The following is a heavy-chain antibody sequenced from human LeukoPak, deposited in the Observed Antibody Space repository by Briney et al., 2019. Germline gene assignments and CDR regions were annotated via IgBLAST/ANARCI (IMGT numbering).Heavy chain of an antibody. CDR3: AKEYCTNGVCYYYYYGMDV. CDR2: ISGSGGST. V-gene: IGHV3-23*01. D-gene: IGHD2-8*01. CDR1: GFTFSSYA. Sequence: GGSLRLSCAASGFTFSSYAMGWVRQAPGKGLEWVSAISGSGGSTYYADSVKGRFTISRDNSKNTLYLQMNSLRAEDTAVYYCAKEYCTNGVCYYYYYGMDVWGQGTTVTVSS. J-gene: IGHJ6*02.